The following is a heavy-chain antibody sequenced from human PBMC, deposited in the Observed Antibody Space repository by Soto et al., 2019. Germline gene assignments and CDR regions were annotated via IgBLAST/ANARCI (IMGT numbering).Heavy chain of an antibody. CDR3: PRGSGWGDYEEPLTWFDP. Sequence: GASVKVSCKASGYTFTSYGISWVRQAPGQGLEWMGWISAYNGKTNYAQKLQGRVTMTTDTSTSTVYMELRSVRSDDTAVSYCPRGSGWGDYEEPLTWFDPWGQGTLVTVSS. J-gene: IGHJ5*02. CDR1: GYTFTSYG. V-gene: IGHV1-18*01. CDR2: ISAYNGKT. D-gene: IGHD4-17*01.